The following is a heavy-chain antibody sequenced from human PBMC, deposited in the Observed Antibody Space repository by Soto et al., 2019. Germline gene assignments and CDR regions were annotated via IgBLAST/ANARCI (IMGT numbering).Heavy chain of an antibody. J-gene: IGHJ4*01. CDR3: ARDKFTFHYYDSSGYDIGLFDY. Sequence: ASVKVSCKASGGTFSSYAISWVRQAPGQGLEWMGGIIPIFGTANYAQKFQGRVTITADESTSTAYMELSSLRSEDTAVYYCARDKFTFHYYDSSGYDIGLFDYWG. CDR2: IIPIFGTA. V-gene: IGHV1-69*13. CDR1: GGTFSSYA. D-gene: IGHD3-22*01.